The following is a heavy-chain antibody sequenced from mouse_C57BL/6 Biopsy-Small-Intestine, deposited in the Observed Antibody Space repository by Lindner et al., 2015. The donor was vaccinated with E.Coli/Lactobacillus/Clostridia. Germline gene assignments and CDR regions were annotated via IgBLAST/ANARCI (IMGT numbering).Heavy chain of an antibody. V-gene: IGHV1-84*02. CDR1: GYPFTAYY. CDR3: ARGPISSTDY. CDR2: INPSRGFT. Sequence: SVKVSCKASGYPFTAYYMHWVRQAPGQGLEWMGWINPSRGFTNYAQTFQGRVTMTRDTSIGTAYMELNNLKSDDTAVYYCARGPISSTDYWGQGTPVTVSS. J-gene: IGHJ4*01.